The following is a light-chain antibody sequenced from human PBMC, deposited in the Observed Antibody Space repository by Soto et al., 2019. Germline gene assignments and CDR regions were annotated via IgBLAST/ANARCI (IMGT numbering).Light chain of an antibody. CDR2: GAS. V-gene: IGKV3-20*01. J-gene: IGKJ2*01. CDR3: QPYGSSSYP. CDR1: QSVSSTY. Sequence: EIVLTQSPGTLSLSPGERATLSCRASQSVSSTYLAWYQQNPGQARRLLIYGASSRATGIPDRFSGSGSGTDFTLAISRLEPEDFGVYVCQPYGSSSYPFGRGTKLEIK.